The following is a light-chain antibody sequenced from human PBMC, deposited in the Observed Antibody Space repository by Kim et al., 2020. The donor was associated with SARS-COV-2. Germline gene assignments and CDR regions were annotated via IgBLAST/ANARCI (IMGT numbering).Light chain of an antibody. CDR1: SSNIGSNY. CDR3: AAWDNSLSAYV. V-gene: IGLV1-47*01. CDR2: RNS. Sequence: ELTQPPSASGTPGQRVTISCSGSSSNIGSNYVYWYQQLPGTAPKLLIYRNSQRPSGVPDRFSGSKSGTSASLAISGLRSEDEADYSCAAWDNSLSAYVFGSGTKVTVL. J-gene: IGLJ1*01.